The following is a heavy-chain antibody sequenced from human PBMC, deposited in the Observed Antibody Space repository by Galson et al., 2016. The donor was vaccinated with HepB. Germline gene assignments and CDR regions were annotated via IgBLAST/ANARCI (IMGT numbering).Heavy chain of an antibody. Sequence: AISGDSVSSSNAAWNWIRQSPSRGLEWLGRTYFRSTWSSDYAASVRSRLTIQSDMSKNQFSLHLRSTTPDDTAVYYCARDTATQPEYYFDFWGHGTQVTVSS. CDR1: GDSVSSSNAA. D-gene: IGHD1-1*01. V-gene: IGHV6-1*01. J-gene: IGHJ4*01. CDR2: TYFRSTWSS. CDR3: ARDTATQPEYYFDF.